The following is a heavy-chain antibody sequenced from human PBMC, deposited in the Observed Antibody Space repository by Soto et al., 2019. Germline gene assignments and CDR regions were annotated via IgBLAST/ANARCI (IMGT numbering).Heavy chain of an antibody. Sequence: SETLSLTCTVSGGSISSGGYYWSWIRQHPGKGLEWIGYIYYSGSTYYNPSLKSRVTISVDTSKNQFSLKLSSVTAADTAVYYCARGPSTVTDDQDYYYYYMDVWGKGTTVTVSS. V-gene: IGHV4-31*03. CDR3: ARGPSTVTDDQDYYYYYMDV. D-gene: IGHD4-17*01. J-gene: IGHJ6*03. CDR1: GGSISSGGYY. CDR2: IYYSGST.